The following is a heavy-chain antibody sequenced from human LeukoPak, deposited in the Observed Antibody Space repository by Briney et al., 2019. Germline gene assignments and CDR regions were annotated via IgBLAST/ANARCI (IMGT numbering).Heavy chain of an antibody. CDR3: AREDHSNYNY. J-gene: IGHJ4*02. D-gene: IGHD4-11*01. CDR2: IKQDGTEK. CDR1: GFTFSSYW. Sequence: GGSLRLSCAASGFTFSSYWMSWVRQAPGKGLEWVASIKQDGTEKFYVDSVKGRFTISKDNAKNSLYLQMNSLRAEDTAVYYCAREDHSNYNYWGQGTLVTVSS. V-gene: IGHV3-7*01.